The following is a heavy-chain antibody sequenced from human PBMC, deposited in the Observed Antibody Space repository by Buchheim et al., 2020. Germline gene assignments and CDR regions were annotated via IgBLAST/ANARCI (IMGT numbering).Heavy chain of an antibody. J-gene: IGHJ6*02. V-gene: IGHV3-7*01. Sequence: EVQLVESGGRLVQPGGSLRLSCVGSGFRFRNYWMSWVRQAPGKGLEWVTHISPDENERNYVDSVRGRFTISRANAKNSLYLQMNSLRAEDTAVYYCARDESDYGYYGMDVWGQGTT. CDR2: ISPDENER. D-gene: IGHD4-17*01. CDR1: GFRFRNYW. CDR3: ARDESDYGYYGMDV.